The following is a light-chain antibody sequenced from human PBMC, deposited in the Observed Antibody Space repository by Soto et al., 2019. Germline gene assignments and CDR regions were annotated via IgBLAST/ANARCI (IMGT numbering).Light chain of an antibody. CDR1: SSNIGNNY. J-gene: IGLJ2*01. CDR3: GTWDSSLSAVV. CDR2: DNN. Sequence: QSVFTKPPSVTAAPGQKVTISCSGSSSNIGNNYVSWYQQLPGTAPKLLIYDNNKRPSGIPDRFSGSKSGTSATLGITGLQTGDEADYYCGTWDSSLSAVVFGGGTKLTVL. V-gene: IGLV1-51*01.